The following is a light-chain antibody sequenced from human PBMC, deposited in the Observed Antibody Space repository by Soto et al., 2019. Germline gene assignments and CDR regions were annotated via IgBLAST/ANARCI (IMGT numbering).Light chain of an antibody. Sequence: QSVLTQPPSASGTPGPRVTISCSGSSSNIGSNYVYWYQQLPGTAPKLLIYRNNQRPSGVPDLFSGSKSGTSASLAIIGLRSEDEADYYCAAWDDSLSGHVVFGGGTKLTVL. J-gene: IGLJ2*01. CDR3: AAWDDSLSGHVV. V-gene: IGLV1-47*01. CDR2: RNN. CDR1: SSNIGSNY.